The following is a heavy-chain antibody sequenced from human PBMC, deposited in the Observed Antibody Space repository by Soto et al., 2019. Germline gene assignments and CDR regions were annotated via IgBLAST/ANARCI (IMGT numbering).Heavy chain of an antibody. Sequence: LSLTCSVSGGSIRNYYWNWIRQPPGRGLEWIGYVYHSGSTNYNPSLKSRVSMSVDVSRNHFSLTLHSVTAADTAVYFCTSSYSTSSYIDFWGQGTVFTVSS. CDR1: GGSIRNYY. V-gene: IGHV4-59*01. CDR3: TSSYSTSSYIDF. CDR2: VYHSGST. J-gene: IGHJ4*02. D-gene: IGHD6-6*01.